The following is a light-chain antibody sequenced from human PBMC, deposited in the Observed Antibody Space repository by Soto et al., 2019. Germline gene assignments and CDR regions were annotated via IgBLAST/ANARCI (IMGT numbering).Light chain of an antibody. V-gene: IGKV3-20*01. CDR2: GAS. J-gene: IGKJ4*01. Sequence: EIVLTQSPGALSLSPGERATLSCRASQSVSDNYLAWYQQKPGQAPRLLIYGASIRATGIPDRFSGSGSAAGFSLTICRLEPEDFAVYYCQQYGGSPRVSFGGGTKVEIK. CDR3: QQYGGSPRVS. CDR1: QSVSDNY.